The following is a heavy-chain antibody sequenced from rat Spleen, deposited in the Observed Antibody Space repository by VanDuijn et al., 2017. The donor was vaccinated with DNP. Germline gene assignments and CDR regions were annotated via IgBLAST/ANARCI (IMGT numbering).Heavy chain of an antibody. V-gene: IGHV5-7*01. CDR1: GFTFSDYN. CDR3: ARHSRTTAITEYFDY. D-gene: IGHD1-9*01. CDR2: ISYDGSST. Sequence: EVQLVESGGGLVQPGRSLKLSCAGSGFTFSDYNMAWVRQAPKKGLEWVATISYDGSSTYYRDSVKGRFTISRDNAKSSLYLQMNSLKSEDTATYYCARHSRTTAITEYFDYWGQGVMVTVSS. J-gene: IGHJ2*01.